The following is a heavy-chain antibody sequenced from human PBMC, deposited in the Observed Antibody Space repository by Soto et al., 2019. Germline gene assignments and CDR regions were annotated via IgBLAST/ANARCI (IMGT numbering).Heavy chain of an antibody. V-gene: IGHV4-39*01. CDR2: VYYSGST. CDR3: ARSAGRGAFDI. Sequence: QLQLQESGPGLVKPSETLSLTCTVSRDSISSSSYYWGWIRQPPGQGLEYIGSVYYSGSTYYDPSLKSRVTISVDTSKNQFSVKMSSVTAADTAVYYCARSAGRGAFDIWGQGTMVTVSS. CDR1: RDSISSSSYY. J-gene: IGHJ3*02.